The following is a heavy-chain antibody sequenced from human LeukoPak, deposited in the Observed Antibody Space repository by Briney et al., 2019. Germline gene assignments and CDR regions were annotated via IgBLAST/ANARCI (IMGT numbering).Heavy chain of an antibody. Sequence: PGGSLRLSCAASGFTFSSYWMHWVRQAPGKGLVWVSRINTDGSSTSYADSVKGRFTISRDNAKNTLYLQMNSLRAEDTAVYYCAKDLERHIVVVTASAVDYWGQGTLVTVSS. V-gene: IGHV3-74*01. CDR3: AKDLERHIVVVTASAVDY. D-gene: IGHD2-21*02. CDR2: INTDGSST. CDR1: GFTFSSYW. J-gene: IGHJ4*02.